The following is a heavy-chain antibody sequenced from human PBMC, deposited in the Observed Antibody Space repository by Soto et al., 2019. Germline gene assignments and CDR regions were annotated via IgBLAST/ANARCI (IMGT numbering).Heavy chain of an antibody. Sequence: SETLSLTCAVSGYSISSGYYWGWIRQPPGKGLEWIGSIYHSGSTYYNPSPKSRVTISVDTSKNQFSLKLSSVTAADTAVYYCAGTIFGVVKYFDYWGQGTLVTVSS. CDR2: IYHSGST. CDR1: GYSISSGYY. J-gene: IGHJ4*02. CDR3: AGTIFGVVKYFDY. V-gene: IGHV4-38-2*01. D-gene: IGHD3-3*01.